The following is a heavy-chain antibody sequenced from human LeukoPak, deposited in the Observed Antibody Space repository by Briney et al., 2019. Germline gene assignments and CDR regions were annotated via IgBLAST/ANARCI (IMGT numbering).Heavy chain of an antibody. CDR2: ISAYNGNT. CDR3: ARDRSSSGWIDAFDI. J-gene: IGHJ3*02. CDR1: GYTFTSYG. Sequence: ASVKVSCEASGYTFTSYGIGWVRQAPGQGLEWMGWISAYNGNTNYAQKLQGRVTMTTDTSTSTAYMELRSLRSDDTAVYYCARDRSSSGWIDAFDIWGQGTMVTVSS. D-gene: IGHD6-19*01. V-gene: IGHV1-18*01.